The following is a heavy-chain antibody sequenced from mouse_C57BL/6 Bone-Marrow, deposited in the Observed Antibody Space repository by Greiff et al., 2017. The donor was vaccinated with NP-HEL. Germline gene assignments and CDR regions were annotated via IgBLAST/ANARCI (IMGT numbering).Heavy chain of an antibody. D-gene: IGHD1-1*01. Sequence: EVKLQQSGPELVKPGASVKISCKASGYTFTDYYMNWVKQSHGKSLEWIGDINPNNGGTSYNQKFKGKATLTVDKSSSPAYMELRSLHSVDSAVYYCAGVYLYFDYWGQGTTLTVSS. CDR3: AGVYLYFDY. J-gene: IGHJ2*01. CDR2: INPNNGGT. V-gene: IGHV1-26*01. CDR1: GYTFTDYY.